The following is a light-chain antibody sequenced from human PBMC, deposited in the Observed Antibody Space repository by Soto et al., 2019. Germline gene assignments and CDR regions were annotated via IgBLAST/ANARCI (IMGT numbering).Light chain of an antibody. CDR2: DAS. Sequence: DIQMTQSPSSVSASVGDRVTFTCRASRGIDNYLAWYQQKPGKAPKLLIYDASNLETGVPSRFSGSGSGTDFTFTISSLQPEDIATYYCQQYDNLPLTFGGGTKVDNK. J-gene: IGKJ4*01. V-gene: IGKV1-33*01. CDR3: QQYDNLPLT. CDR1: RGIDNY.